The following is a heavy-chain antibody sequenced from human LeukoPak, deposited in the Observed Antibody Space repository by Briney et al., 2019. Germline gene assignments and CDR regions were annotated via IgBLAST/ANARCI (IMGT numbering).Heavy chain of an antibody. CDR3: ARGRISQWLVRFDY. J-gene: IGHJ4*02. CDR1: GGSLSGYY. D-gene: IGHD6-19*01. Sequence: PSETPSLTCAVYGGSLSGYYWSWIRQPPGKGLEWIGEINHSGSTNYNPSLKSRVTISVDTSKSQFSLKLSSVTAADTAVYYCARGRISQWLVRFDYWGQGTLVTVSS. V-gene: IGHV4-34*01. CDR2: INHSGST.